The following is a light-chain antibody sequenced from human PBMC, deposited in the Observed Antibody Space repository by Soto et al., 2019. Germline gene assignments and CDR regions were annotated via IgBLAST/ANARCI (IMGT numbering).Light chain of an antibody. V-gene: IGLV2-14*01. CDR1: RRDVGGYNY. CDR3: SSYTISNTLPFV. CDR2: EVT. J-gene: IGLJ1*01. Sequence: QSALTQPASVSGSPGQSITISCTGTRRDVGGYNYVSWYPQYPGKSPKLLIYEVTHRPSGVSNRFSGSKSGNTASLTISGLQAEDEADYYCSSYTISNTLPFVFGTGTKLTVL.